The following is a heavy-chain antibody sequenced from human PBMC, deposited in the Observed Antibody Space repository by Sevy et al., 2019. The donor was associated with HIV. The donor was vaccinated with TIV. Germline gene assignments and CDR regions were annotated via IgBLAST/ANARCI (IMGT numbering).Heavy chain of an antibody. V-gene: IGHV4-4*07. Sequence: SETLSLTCTVSGGSIGTYYWSWIRQPAGKGLEWIGRFFTSGNTNYNPSLKSRVTMSIDTSKNQFSLNLPSVTAADTAVYYCARAAVGSADFDYWGQGTLVTVSS. CDR2: FFTSGNT. CDR1: GGSIGTYY. D-gene: IGHD6-13*01. CDR3: ARAAVGSADFDY. J-gene: IGHJ4*02.